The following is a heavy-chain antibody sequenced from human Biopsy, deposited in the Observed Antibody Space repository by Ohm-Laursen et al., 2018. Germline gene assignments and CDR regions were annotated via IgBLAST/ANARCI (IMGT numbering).Heavy chain of an antibody. V-gene: IGHV2-70*11. CDR2: ADWDDYR. Sequence: PTQTLTLTGSFSGFSLSARGMCVSWIRQAPGKALEWLARADWDDYRDYSASLQTKLSISKDTSNDQVVLTVNNVDPADTATYYCARTPILIVSAGLVYRHRRHLQGMDVWGQGIAVTVS. J-gene: IGHJ6*02. D-gene: IGHD6-13*01. CDR1: GFSLSARGMC. CDR3: ARTPILIVSAGLVYRHRRHLQGMDV.